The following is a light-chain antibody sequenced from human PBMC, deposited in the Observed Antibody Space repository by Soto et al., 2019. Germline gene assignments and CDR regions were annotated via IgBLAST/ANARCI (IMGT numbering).Light chain of an antibody. Sequence: EIVLTQSPGTLSLSPGERATLSFRAIQSVSNNYLAWYQQKPGQAPRLFIYGASTRATGIPARFSGSGSGTEFTLTISSLQSEDFAVYYCQQYNNWPPITFGQGTRLEI. J-gene: IGKJ5*01. CDR1: QSVSNN. V-gene: IGKV3-15*01. CDR3: QQYNNWPPIT. CDR2: GAS.